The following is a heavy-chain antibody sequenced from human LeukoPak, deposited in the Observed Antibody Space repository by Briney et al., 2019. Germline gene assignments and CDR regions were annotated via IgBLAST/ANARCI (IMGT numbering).Heavy chain of an antibody. CDR1: GFTFSFSG. J-gene: IGHJ4*02. Sequence: GGSLRLSCAASGFTFSFSGLSWVRQAPGKGLEWVSAISGSGGSTYYADSVKGRFTISRDNSKNTLYLQMNSLRAEDTAVYYCAKTPLLWFGELLDYWGQGTLVTVSS. CDR3: AKTPLLWFGELLDY. CDR2: ISGSGGST. V-gene: IGHV3-23*01. D-gene: IGHD3-10*01.